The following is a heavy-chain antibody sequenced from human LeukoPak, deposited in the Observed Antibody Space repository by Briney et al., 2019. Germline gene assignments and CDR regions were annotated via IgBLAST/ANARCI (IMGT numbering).Heavy chain of an antibody. J-gene: IGHJ5*02. CDR1: GDSVSSNSAT. Sequence: SSQTLSLTCAISGDSVSSNSATWNWIRQSPSGGLEWLGRTYYRSKWYNEYAVSVKGRITINPDTSKNQFSLQVNSVTPEDTAIYYCAGSHSSTWYPDRWGQGTLVTVSS. CDR2: TYYRSKWYN. D-gene: IGHD6-13*01. CDR3: AGSHSSTWYPDR. V-gene: IGHV6-1*01.